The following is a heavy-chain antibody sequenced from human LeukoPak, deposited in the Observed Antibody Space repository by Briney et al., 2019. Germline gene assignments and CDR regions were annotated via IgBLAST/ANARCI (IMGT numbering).Heavy chain of an antibody. CDR2: IYYSGST. J-gene: IGHJ6*02. Sequence: SETLSLTCTVSGGSISSGGYYWSWIRQHPGKGLEWIGYIYYSGSTYYNPSLKSRVTISVDTSKDQFSPKLSSVTAADTAVYYCARDQMGVQQLFRSYYYGMDVWGQGTTVTVSS. V-gene: IGHV4-31*03. D-gene: IGHD4-11*01. CDR1: GGSISSGGYY. CDR3: ARDQMGVQQLFRSYYYGMDV.